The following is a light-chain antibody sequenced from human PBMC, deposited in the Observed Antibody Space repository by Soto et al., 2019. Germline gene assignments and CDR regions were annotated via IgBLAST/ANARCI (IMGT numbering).Light chain of an antibody. V-gene: IGLV2-23*01. CDR3: CSFAGSRIVV. J-gene: IGLJ3*02. Sequence: QSALTQPASVSGSPGQSVTISCTGTSSDAGNYNLVSWYQQHPGKAPKVMIYEDNKRPSGVSNRFSGSKSGNTASLTISGLQAEDEADYYCCSFAGSRIVVVGRGTKLTVL. CDR1: SSDAGNYNL. CDR2: EDN.